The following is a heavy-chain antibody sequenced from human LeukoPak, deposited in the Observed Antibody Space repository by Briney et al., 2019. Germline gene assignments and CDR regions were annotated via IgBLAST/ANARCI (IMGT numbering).Heavy chain of an antibody. Sequence: GGSLRLSCAASGFTFSSYWMSWVRQAPGKGLEWVANIKQDGSEKYYVDSVKGRFTISRDNAKNSLYLQMNSLRAEDTAVYYCAREDSPEYGDYRYDAFDIWGQGTMVTVSS. J-gene: IGHJ3*02. CDR2: IKQDGSEK. CDR3: AREDSPEYGDYRYDAFDI. V-gene: IGHV3-7*01. CDR1: GFTFSSYW. D-gene: IGHD4-17*01.